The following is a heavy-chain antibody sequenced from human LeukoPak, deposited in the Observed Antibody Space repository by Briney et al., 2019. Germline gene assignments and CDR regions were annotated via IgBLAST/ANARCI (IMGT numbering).Heavy chain of an antibody. J-gene: IGHJ4*02. D-gene: IGHD6-13*01. CDR2: IDYSGST. CDR1: GGSIKNGAYL. V-gene: IGHV4-31*03. CDR3: ARDSPGYSASWGY. Sequence: SETLSLTCKVSGGSIKNGAYLWSWIRQHPGKGLEWIEYIDYSGSTYYNPSLKSRIRISLDTSKNQFSLKLTSVTAADTAVYYCARDSPGYSASWGYWGQGTQVTVSS.